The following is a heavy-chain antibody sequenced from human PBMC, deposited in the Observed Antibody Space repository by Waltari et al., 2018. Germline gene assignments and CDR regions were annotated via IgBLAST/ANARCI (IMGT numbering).Heavy chain of an antibody. Sequence: QVHLQESGPGLVKSSETLSLTCTVSRGSMSPYYWSWIRQPPGKGLEWIGYIYYTGNTNYNPSLESRVTILIDTSTNQFSLRLRSVTVADTAVYYCARDGGLFDNWGQGTLVTVSS. CDR2: IYYTGNT. CDR3: ARDGGLFDN. D-gene: IGHD3-3*01. CDR1: RGSMSPYY. J-gene: IGHJ4*02. V-gene: IGHV4-59*13.